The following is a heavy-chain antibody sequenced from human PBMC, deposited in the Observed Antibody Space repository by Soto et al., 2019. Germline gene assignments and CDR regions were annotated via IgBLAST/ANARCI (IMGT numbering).Heavy chain of an antibody. D-gene: IGHD3-10*01. CDR1: GYTFTGYY. Sequence: ASVKVSCKASGYTFTGYYMHWVRQAPGQGLEWMGWINPNSGGTNYAQKFQGWVTMTRDTSISTAYMELSRLRSDDTAVYYCARANTYYYGSGSYNNSRYYYYGMDVWGQGTTVTVSS. V-gene: IGHV1-2*04. J-gene: IGHJ6*02. CDR3: ARANTYYYGSGSYNNSRYYYYGMDV. CDR2: INPNSGGT.